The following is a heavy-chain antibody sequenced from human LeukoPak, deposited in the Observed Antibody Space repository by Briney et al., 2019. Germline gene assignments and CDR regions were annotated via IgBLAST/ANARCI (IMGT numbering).Heavy chain of an antibody. Sequence: SETLSLTCTVSGGSISSYYWSWIRQPPGKGLEWIGYIYYSGSTNYNPSLKSRVTISVDTSKNQFSLNLNSVTAADTAVYYCAKGAGPPWFDPWGQGTLVTVSS. CDR2: IYYSGST. CDR1: GGSISSYY. J-gene: IGHJ5*02. V-gene: IGHV4-59*08. D-gene: IGHD6-19*01. CDR3: AKGAGPPWFDP.